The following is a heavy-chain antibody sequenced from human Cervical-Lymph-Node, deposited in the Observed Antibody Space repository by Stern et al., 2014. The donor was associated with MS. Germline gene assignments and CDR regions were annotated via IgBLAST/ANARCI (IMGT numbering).Heavy chain of an antibody. J-gene: IGHJ6*02. CDR3: ATPSTVTVGGMDV. Sequence: QVQLMQSGAEVKKPGSSVKVSCKASGGTFSTQAINWVRQAPGQGLEWVGGIIPIFGTPNSAQKVQDRVTITADESTSTAYMDLSGLRSEDTAVYYCATPSTVTVGGMDVWGQGTTVTVSS. CDR2: IIPIFGTP. V-gene: IGHV1-69*01. D-gene: IGHD4-17*01. CDR1: GGTFSTQA.